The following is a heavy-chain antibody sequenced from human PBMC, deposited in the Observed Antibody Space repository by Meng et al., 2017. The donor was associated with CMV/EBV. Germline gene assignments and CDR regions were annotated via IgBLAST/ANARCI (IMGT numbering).Heavy chain of an antibody. CDR1: GGSISSYY. CDR3: ARDRGVLRFLEWTHPRVDRGPVWFDP. D-gene: IGHD3-3*01. V-gene: IGHV4-59*01. Sequence: PGGSLRLSCTVSGGSISSYYWSWIRQPPGKGLEWIGYIYYSGSTNYHPSLKSRVTISVDTSKNQFSLKLSSVTAADTAVYYCARDRGVLRFLEWTHPRVDRGPVWFDPWGQGTLVTVSS. CDR2: IYYSGST. J-gene: IGHJ5*02.